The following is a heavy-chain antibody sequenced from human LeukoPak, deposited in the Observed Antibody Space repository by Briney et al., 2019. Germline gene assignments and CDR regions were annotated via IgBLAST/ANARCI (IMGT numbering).Heavy chain of an antibody. D-gene: IGHD2-15*01. V-gene: IGHV4-34*01. CDR2: INHSGST. J-gene: IGHJ4*02. CDR1: GGSFSGYY. Sequence: SETLSLTCAVCGGSFSGYYWSWIRQSPGKGLEWIGEINHSGSTNYNPSLKSRVTISVDTSKNQFSLKLRSVTAADTAVYYCARGDPSRHCSGGSCYSVELWLDYWGQGTLVTVSS. CDR3: ARGDPSRHCSGGSCYSVELWLDY.